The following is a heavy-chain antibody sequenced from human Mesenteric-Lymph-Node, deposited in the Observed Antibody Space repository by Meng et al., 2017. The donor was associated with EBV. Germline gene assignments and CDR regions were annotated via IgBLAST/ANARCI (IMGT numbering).Heavy chain of an antibody. D-gene: IGHD3-10*01. J-gene: IGHJ4*02. CDR3: ATPYLRLDY. CDR2: IYRGGTT. V-gene: IGHV3-53*01. CDR1: GFIVNSNY. Sequence: EVRLVESGGGLIQPGASLRLSCAASGFIVNSNYMSWVRQAPGKGLEWVAVIYRGGTTHYADSVKGRFTISRDDSKNTLYLQMNGLRAEDTAVYYCATPYLRLDYWGRGTLVTVSS.